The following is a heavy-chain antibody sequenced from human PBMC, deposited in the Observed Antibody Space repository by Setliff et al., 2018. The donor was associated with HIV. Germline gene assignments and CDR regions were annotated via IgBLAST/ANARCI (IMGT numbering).Heavy chain of an antibody. CDR2: INPTGSA. J-gene: IGHJ5*01. CDR3: ASLIIAAGGTRLDS. Sequence: KPSETLSLTCAVYGGSLSDYYWSWFRLPPGKGLEWIGEINPTGSANYNPSLKGRVTISTDPSKRQFSLRLTPVTAADTAIYYCASLIIAAGGTRLDSWGLGTLVTVSS. V-gene: IGHV4-34*01. D-gene: IGHD6-13*01. CDR1: GGSLSDYY.